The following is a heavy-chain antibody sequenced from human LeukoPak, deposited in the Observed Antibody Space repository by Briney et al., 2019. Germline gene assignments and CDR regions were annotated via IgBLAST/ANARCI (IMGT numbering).Heavy chain of an antibody. D-gene: IGHD2-2*01. J-gene: IGHJ4*02. CDR2: MNPNSGNT. V-gene: IGHV1-8*01. CDR3: ARVAPVVPAAWVGYDY. CDR1: GYTFTSYD. Sequence: ASVKVSCKASGYTFTSYDINWVRQATGQGLEWMGWMNPNSGNTGYAQKFQGRVTMTRNTSISTAYMELRSLRSDDTAVYHCARVAPVVPAAWVGYDYWGQGTLVTVSS.